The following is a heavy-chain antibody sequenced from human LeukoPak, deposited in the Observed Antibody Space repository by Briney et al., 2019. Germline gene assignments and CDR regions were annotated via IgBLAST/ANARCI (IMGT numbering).Heavy chain of an antibody. V-gene: IGHV3-7*03. CDR3: ATWPGAWYGEDS. J-gene: IGHJ4*02. CDR2: IKQDGTEK. Sequence: GGSLRLSCAASGFTFSTYWMSWVRQAPGKGLEWVANIKQDGTEKYYVDSVKGRFTISRDTSKNTVNLQMNSLRAEDTAVYYRATWPGAWYGEDSWGQGTLVTVSS. D-gene: IGHD3-10*01. CDR1: GFTFSTYW.